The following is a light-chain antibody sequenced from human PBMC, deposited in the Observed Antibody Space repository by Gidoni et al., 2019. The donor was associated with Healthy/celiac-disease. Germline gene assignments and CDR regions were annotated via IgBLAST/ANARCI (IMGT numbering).Light chain of an antibody. CDR3: CSYAGSSTWV. J-gene: IGLJ3*02. V-gene: IGLV2-23*01. CDR1: SREVGSYNL. CDR2: EGS. Sequence: QSALTQPASVSGSPRPSITISCTGTSREVGSYNLVSWYQQHPGKAPKLMIYEGSKRPSGVSNRFSGSKSGNTASLTISGLQAEDEADYYCCSYAGSSTWVFGGGTKLTVL.